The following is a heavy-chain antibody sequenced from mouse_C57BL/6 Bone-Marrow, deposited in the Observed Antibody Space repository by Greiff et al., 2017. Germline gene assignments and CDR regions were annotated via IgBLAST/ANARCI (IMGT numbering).Heavy chain of an antibody. J-gene: IGHJ3*01. D-gene: IGHD2-4*01. CDR3: AREGITKTWFAY. Sequence: QVQLQQPGAELVKPGASVKLSCKASGYTFTSYWMHWVKQRPGQGLEWIGMIHPNSGSTNYNEKFKSKATLTVDKSSSTSYMQLSSLTSEDSAVDYCAREGITKTWFAYWGQGTLVTVSA. CDR1: GYTFTSYW. V-gene: IGHV1-64*01. CDR2: IHPNSGST.